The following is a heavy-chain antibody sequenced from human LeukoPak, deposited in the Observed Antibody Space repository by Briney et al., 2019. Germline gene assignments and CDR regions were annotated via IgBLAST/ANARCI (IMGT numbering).Heavy chain of an antibody. CDR1: GFTSSSYW. D-gene: IGHD1-26*01. CDR2: IKQDGSEE. J-gene: IGHJ4*02. Sequence: PGGSLRLSCAASGFTSSSYWMCCVRQAPGKGLEWVANIKQDGSEENFVDSVKGRFTISRDNAKKSLYLQMNSLRAEDTAVYYCARGSSAGASLRHHYWGQGTLVTVSS. CDR3: ARGSSAGASLRHHY. V-gene: IGHV3-7*01.